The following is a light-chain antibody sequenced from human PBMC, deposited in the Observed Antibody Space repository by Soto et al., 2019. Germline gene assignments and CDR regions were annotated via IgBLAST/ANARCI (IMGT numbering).Light chain of an antibody. CDR3: RQYNTWSNT. Sequence: EILMTQCPATLSAAPGERVTLSWRASQGVSRKLAWYQHKSGQAPRPLISWASTGATGIPARFSGSGSGTEFTLTISSLQSEDCAIYYCRQYNTWSNTFGEGTKVDIK. CDR1: QGVSRK. CDR2: WAS. J-gene: IGKJ4*02. V-gene: IGKV3-15*01.